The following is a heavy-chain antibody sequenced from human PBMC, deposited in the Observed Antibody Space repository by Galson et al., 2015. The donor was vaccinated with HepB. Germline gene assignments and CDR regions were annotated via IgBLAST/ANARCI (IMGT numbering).Heavy chain of an antibody. CDR1: GGSIFSNY. D-gene: IGHD6-13*01. J-gene: IGHJ4*02. Sequence: SETLSLTCTVSGGSIFSNYWSWVRQPPGKGLEWIAEIHHTGGTNYSPSLKSRATISLDESQSQVTLTLISLTAADTAVYYCARHGGSWFDYWGQGTLVTVSS. CDR2: IHHTGGT. CDR3: ARHGGSWFDY. V-gene: IGHV4-4*02.